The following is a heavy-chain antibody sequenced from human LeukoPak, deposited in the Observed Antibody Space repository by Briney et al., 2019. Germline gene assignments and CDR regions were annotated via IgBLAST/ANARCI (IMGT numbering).Heavy chain of an antibody. CDR3: ARSTGYSGYGD. V-gene: IGHV4-4*07. CDR2: IYITGST. J-gene: IGHJ4*02. Sequence: KSSETLSLTCTVSGGSISSYYWNWIRQPAGKGLEWIGRIYITGSTNYNPSLKSRVSMSIDTSKNQFSLKLSSVTAADTAVYYCARSTGYSGYGDWGQGTLVTVSS. D-gene: IGHD5-12*01. CDR1: GGSISSYY.